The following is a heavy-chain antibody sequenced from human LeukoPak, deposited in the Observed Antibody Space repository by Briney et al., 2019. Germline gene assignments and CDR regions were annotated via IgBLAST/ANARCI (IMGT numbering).Heavy chain of an antibody. Sequence: GGTLRLSCAASGFTFSSYAMHWVRQAPGKGLEWVAVISYDGSNEYYAGSVKGRFTISRDSSKNTLYLQMNSLRAEDTAVYYCARADYDYVWGSYRQHYFDYWGQGTLVTVSS. CDR2: ISYDGSNE. V-gene: IGHV3-30*04. D-gene: IGHD3-16*02. CDR1: GFTFSSYA. CDR3: ARADYDYVWGSYRQHYFDY. J-gene: IGHJ4*02.